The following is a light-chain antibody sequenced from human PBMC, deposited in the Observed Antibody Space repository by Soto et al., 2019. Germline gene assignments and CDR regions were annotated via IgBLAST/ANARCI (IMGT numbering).Light chain of an antibody. CDR3: CSYAVTATYV. CDR2: DVT. CDR1: SNDVGRYTH. J-gene: IGLJ1*01. Sequence: QSALTQPRSVSGSPGQSVTISCTGSSNDVGRYTHVSWYQQHPGKAPKLMIYDVTNRPSGVPNRFSGSKSGSTASLTISGLQAEDEADYFCCSYAVTATYVFGAGTKLTVL. V-gene: IGLV2-11*01.